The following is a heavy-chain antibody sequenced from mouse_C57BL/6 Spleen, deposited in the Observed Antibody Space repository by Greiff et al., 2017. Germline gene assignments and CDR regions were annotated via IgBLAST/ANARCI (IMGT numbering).Heavy chain of an antibody. V-gene: IGHV5-6*01. CDR1: GFTFSSYG. CDR2: ISSGGSYT. J-gene: IGHJ2*01. Sequence: EVKLVQSGGDLVKPGGSLKLSCEASGFTFSSYGMSWVRQTPEKRLEWVATISSGGSYTYYPDSVKGRFTISRDNANKSLYLHMRSLKSEDTAMYSVAREAMVAPYYFDYWGQGTTLTVSS. D-gene: IGHD1-1*02. CDR3: AREAMVAPYYFDY.